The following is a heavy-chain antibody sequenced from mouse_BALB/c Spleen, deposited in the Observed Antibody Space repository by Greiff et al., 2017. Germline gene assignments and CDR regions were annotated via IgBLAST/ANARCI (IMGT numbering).Heavy chain of an antibody. J-gene: IGHJ2*01. CDR1: GFTFSSFG. Sequence: EVMLVESGGGLVQPGGSRKLSCADSGFTFSSFGMHWVRQAPEKGLEWVAYISSGSSTIYYADTVKGRFTISRDNPKNTLFLQMTSLRSEDTAMYYCARAYYGFDYWGQGTTLTVSS. D-gene: IGHD1-1*01. CDR2: ISSGSSTI. CDR3: ARAYYGFDY. V-gene: IGHV5-17*02.